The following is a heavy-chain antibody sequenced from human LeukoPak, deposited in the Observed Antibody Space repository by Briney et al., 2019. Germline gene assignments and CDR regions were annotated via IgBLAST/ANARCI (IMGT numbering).Heavy chain of an antibody. V-gene: IGHV3-21*01. CDR2: IDSSSRYI. Sequence: GGSLRLSCAASGFSFSSYNMDWVRQAPGKGLEWVSFIDSSSRYIYQAGSVKGRFTISRDNAKSSVFLQLNSLRAEDTAVYYCARVGGHCTSTSCPPPDYWGQGTLVTVSS. J-gene: IGHJ4*02. CDR1: GFSFSSYN. CDR3: ARVGGHCTSTSCPPPDY. D-gene: IGHD2-2*01.